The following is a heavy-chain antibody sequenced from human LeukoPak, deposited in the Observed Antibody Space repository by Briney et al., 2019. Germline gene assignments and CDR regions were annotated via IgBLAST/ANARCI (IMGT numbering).Heavy chain of an antibody. J-gene: IGHJ4*02. CDR2: IKQDGSEK. CDR3: AKDSDYYYGSGSSYFDY. CDR1: GFTFSSYW. D-gene: IGHD3-10*01. V-gene: IGHV3-7*03. Sequence: GGSLRLSCAASGFTFSSYWMSWVRQAPGEGLEWVANIKQDGSEKYYVDSVKGRFTISRDNAKNSLYLQMNSLRAEDTALYYCAKDSDYYYGSGSSYFDYWGQGTLVTVSS.